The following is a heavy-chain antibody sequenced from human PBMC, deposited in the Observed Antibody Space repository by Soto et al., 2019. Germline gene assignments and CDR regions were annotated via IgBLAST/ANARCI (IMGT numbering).Heavy chain of an antibody. CDR1: GGTFSSYA. Sequence: ASVKVSCKASGGTFSSYAISWVRQAPGQGLEWMGGIIPIFGTANYAQKFQGRVTITADESTSTAYMELSSLRSEDTAVYYCAREAPLTIFGVANRDAGAFDIWGQGTMVTVSS. J-gene: IGHJ3*02. CDR3: AREAPLTIFGVANRDAGAFDI. CDR2: IIPIFGTA. V-gene: IGHV1-69*13. D-gene: IGHD3-3*01.